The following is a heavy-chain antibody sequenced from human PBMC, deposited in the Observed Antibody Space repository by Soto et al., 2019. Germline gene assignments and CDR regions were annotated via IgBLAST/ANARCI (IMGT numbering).Heavy chain of an antibody. J-gene: IGHJ6*02. CDR1: GFTFSSYA. CDR2: ISGTGYNT. CDR3: ERVRKFSRPRGGMDV. D-gene: IGHD3-10*01. Sequence: HPGGSLRLSCAASGFTFSSYAMNWVRQAPGKGLEWVSAISGTGYNTYYADSLKGRFTISRDNSKNTLYLQMNSLRAEDTAVYYCERVRKFSRPRGGMDVWGQGPMVSVFS. V-gene: IGHV3-23*01.